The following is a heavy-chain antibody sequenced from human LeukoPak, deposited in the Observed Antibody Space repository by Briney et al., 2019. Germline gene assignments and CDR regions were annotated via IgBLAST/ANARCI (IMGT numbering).Heavy chain of an antibody. CDR3: AKGGGYEAQYYYYYLDV. V-gene: IGHV3-23*01. CDR1: GFTFSSYG. CDR2: ISGSGGST. D-gene: IGHD5-24*01. J-gene: IGHJ6*03. Sequence: GGTLRLSCAASGFTFSSYGMSWVRQAPGKGLGWVSAISGSGGSTYYADSVKGRFTISRDNSKNTLYLQMKSLRAEDTAVYYCAKGGGYEAQYYYYYLDVWGKGTTVTISS.